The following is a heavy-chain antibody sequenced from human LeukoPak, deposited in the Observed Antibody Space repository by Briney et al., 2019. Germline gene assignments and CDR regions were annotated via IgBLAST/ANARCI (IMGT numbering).Heavy chain of an antibody. V-gene: IGHV4-59*01. CDR1: GGSISSYY. CDR2: IYYSGST. J-gene: IGHJ4*02. CDR3: ARTEPSVAEVDY. Sequence: KPSETLSLTCTVSGGSISSYYWSWTRQPPGKGLEWIGYIYYSGSTNYNPSLKSRVTISVDTSKNQFSLKLSSVTAADTAVYYCARTEPSVAEVDYWGQGTLVTVSS. D-gene: IGHD6-19*01.